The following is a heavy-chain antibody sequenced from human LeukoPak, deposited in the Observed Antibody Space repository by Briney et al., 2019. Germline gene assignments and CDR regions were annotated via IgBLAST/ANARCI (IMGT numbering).Heavy chain of an antibody. CDR3: ASGTPYYYDSSGYYAPHY. V-gene: IGHV3-48*04. D-gene: IGHD3-22*01. CDR2: ISSSGSTI. CDR1: GFTFSSYA. Sequence: PGGSLRLSCAASGFTFSSYAMHWVRQAPGKGLEWVSYISSSGSTIYYADSVKGRFTISRDNAKNSLYLQMNSLRAEDTAVYYCASGTPYYYDSSGYYAPHYWGQGTLVTVSS. J-gene: IGHJ4*02.